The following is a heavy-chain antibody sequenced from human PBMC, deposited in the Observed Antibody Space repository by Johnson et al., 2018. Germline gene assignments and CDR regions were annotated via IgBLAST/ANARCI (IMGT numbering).Heavy chain of an antibody. D-gene: IGHD2-2*01. J-gene: IGHJ6*02. CDR1: GFTFSSYA. CDR3: AKPHCCSTSCYPDYYYYYGMDV. V-gene: IGHV3-30-3*01. Sequence: QVQLVQSGGGVVQXGRSLRLSCAASGFTFSSYAMHWVRQAPGKGLEWVAIISYDGSTQYYADSVTGRFTISRDNPKNTLYLQMNSLGAEDTAVSYCAKPHCCSTSCYPDYYYYYGMDVWGQGTTVTVSS. CDR2: ISYDGSTQ.